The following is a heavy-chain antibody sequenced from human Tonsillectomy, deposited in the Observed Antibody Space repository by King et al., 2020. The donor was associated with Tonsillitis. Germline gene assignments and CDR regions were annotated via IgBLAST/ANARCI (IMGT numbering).Heavy chain of an antibody. CDR2: IYYSGGT. CDR1: GGSISGYY. J-gene: IGHJ6*03. Sequence: LQLQESGPGLVKPSETLSLTCTVSGGSISGYYWNWIRQPPGKGLEWIGYIYYSGGTNYSPSLKSRVTISLDTSKNEFSLKMSSVTAADTAVYYCARGDFWSGSPMDVWGKGTTVTVSS. V-gene: IGHV4-59*01. D-gene: IGHD3-3*01. CDR3: ARGDFWSGSPMDV.